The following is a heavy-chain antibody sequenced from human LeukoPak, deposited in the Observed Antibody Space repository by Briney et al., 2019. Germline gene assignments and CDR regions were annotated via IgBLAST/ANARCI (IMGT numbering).Heavy chain of an antibody. CDR1: GYTFTSYY. V-gene: IGHV1-46*01. CDR3: ARDSSSYNWFDP. D-gene: IGHD6-6*01. J-gene: IGHJ5*02. Sequence: ASVKVSCKASGYTFTSYYMHWVRQAPGQGLEWMGIINPSGGSTNYAQKFQGRVTITTDESTSTAYMELSSLRSEDTAVYYCARDSSSYNWFDPWGQGTLVTVSS. CDR2: INPSGGST.